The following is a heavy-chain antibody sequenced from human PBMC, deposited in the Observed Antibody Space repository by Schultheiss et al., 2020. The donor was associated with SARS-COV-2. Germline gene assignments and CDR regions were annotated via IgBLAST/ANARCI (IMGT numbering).Heavy chain of an antibody. D-gene: IGHD2-21*01. CDR3: AHDNDIVGAFDY. V-gene: IGHV2-5*02. CDR1: GFSLSNARMG. CDR2: IYWDDDK. Sequence: SGPTLVKPTETLTLTCTVSGFSLSNARMGVSWIRQPPGKALEWLAHIYWDDDKRYSPSLKSRLTITKDTSKNQVVLTVTNMDPVDTATYYCAHDNDIVGAFDYWGQGTLVTVSS. J-gene: IGHJ4*02.